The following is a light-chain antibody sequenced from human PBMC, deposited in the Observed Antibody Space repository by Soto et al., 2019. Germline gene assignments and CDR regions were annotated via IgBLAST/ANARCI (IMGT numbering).Light chain of an antibody. CDR2: GAS. CDR3: QQYDNSPLT. CDR1: QSVSSIY. J-gene: IGKJ4*01. V-gene: IGKV3-20*01. Sequence: DIVLTQSPGTLSLSPGERATLSCRASQSVSSIYLAWYQQEPGQAPRLLIYGASNRATGIPDRFSGGGSGTDFTLTISRLEPEDFAVYYCQQYDNSPLTFGGGTKVEIK.